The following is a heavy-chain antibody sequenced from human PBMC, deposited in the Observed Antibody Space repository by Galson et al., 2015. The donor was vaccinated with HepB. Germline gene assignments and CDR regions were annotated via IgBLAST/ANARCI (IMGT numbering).Heavy chain of an antibody. J-gene: IGHJ4*02. D-gene: IGHD4-23*01. Sequence: SVKVSCKASGYTFTGYYMHWVRQAPGQGLEWMGRINPNSGGTNYAQKFQGRVTMTRDTSISTAYMELSRLRSDDTVVYYCARESFHDHGGNSAMGPFDYWGQGTLVTVSS. CDR1: GYTFTGYY. CDR3: ARESFHDHGGNSAMGPFDY. CDR2: INPNSGGT. V-gene: IGHV1-2*05.